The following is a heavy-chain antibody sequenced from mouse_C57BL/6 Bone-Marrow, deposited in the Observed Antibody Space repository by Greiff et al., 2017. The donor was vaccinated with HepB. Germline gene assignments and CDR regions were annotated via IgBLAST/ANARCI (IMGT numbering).Heavy chain of an antibody. Sequence: EVQLVESGGGLVQPGGSLKLSCAASGFTFSDYYMYWVRQTPEKRLEWVAYISNGGGSTYYPDTVKGRFTISRDNAKNTLYLQMSRLKSEDTAMYYCARQESSMDYWGQGTSVTVSS. CDR2: ISNGGGST. CDR3: ARQESSMDY. V-gene: IGHV5-12*01. CDR1: GFTFSDYY. J-gene: IGHJ4*01.